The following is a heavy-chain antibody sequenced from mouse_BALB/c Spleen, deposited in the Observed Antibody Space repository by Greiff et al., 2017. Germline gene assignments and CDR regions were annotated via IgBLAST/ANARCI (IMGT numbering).Heavy chain of an antibody. CDR1: GFSLTSYG. Sequence: VQLQQSGPGLVAPSQSLSITCTVSGFSLTSYGVHWVRQHPGKGLEWLGMIWGDGSTDYNSALKSRLSISKDNSTSQVFLKMNSLQTDDTARYYCARDLGYYGSPFAYWGQGTLVTVSA. V-gene: IGHV2-6-7*01. D-gene: IGHD1-1*01. J-gene: IGHJ3*01. CDR2: IWGDGST. CDR3: ARDLGYYGSPFAY.